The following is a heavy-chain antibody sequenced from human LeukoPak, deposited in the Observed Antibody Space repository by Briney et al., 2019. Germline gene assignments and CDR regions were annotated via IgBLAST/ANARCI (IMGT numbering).Heavy chain of an antibody. CDR2: ISGSGGST. V-gene: IGHV3-23*01. D-gene: IGHD2-15*01. CDR1: GFTFSSYA. J-gene: IGHJ4*02. CDR3: AKLSSWYSGADY. Sequence: PGGSLRLSCAASGFTFSSYAMSWVRQAPGKGLEWVSAISGSGGSTYYADSVKGRFTISRDDSKNTLYLQMNSLRAEDTAVYYCAKLSSWYSGADYWGQGTLVTVSS.